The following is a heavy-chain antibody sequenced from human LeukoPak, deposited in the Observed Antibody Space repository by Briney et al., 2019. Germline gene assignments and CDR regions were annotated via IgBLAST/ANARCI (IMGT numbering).Heavy chain of an antibody. CDR2: ISSSSSYI. CDR3: AKGGYKYDSSGHNYFDY. V-gene: IGHV3-21*01. Sequence: PGGSLRLSCAASGFTFSSYSMNWVRQAPGKGLEWVSSISSSSSYIYYADSVKGRFTISRDNAKNSLYLQMNSLRVEDTAVYYCAKGGYKYDSSGHNYFDYWGQGTLVTVSS. J-gene: IGHJ4*02. CDR1: GFTFSSYS. D-gene: IGHD3-22*01.